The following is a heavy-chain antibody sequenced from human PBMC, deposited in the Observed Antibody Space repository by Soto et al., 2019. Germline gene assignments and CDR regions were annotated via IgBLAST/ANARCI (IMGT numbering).Heavy chain of an antibody. J-gene: IGHJ4*02. D-gene: IGHD3-22*01. V-gene: IGHV2-5*02. CDR2: IYWDDDK. Sequence: SGPTLVNPTQTLTLTCTFSGFSLSTSGVGVGWIRQPPGKALEWLAVIYWDDDKRCSPSLKSRLTITKDTSKNQVVLTMTNMDPVDTATYYCAHFYDSSGYTGYWGQGTLVTVSS. CDR1: GFSLSTSGVG. CDR3: AHFYDSSGYTGY.